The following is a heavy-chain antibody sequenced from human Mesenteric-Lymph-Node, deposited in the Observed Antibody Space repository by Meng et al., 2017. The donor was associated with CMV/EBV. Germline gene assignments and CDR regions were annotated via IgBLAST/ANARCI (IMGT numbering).Heavy chain of an antibody. D-gene: IGHD2-21*01. CDR3: VRLHCDSVTCYCDH. V-gene: IGHV3-7*03. Sequence: GESLKISCAASGFTFSSYSMNWVRQTPGKGLEWLANIKEDGSDKNYVDSVKGRFTISRENAKNSLFLQMDSLKSEDTAVYYCVRLHCDSVTCYCDHWSQGTLVTVSS. CDR1: GFTFSSYS. J-gene: IGHJ4*02. CDR2: IKEDGSDK.